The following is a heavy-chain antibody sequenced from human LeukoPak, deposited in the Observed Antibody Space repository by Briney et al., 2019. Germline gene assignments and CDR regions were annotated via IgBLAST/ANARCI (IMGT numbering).Heavy chain of an antibody. Sequence: SETLSLTCTVSNDSISPLYWGWIRQPPGKGLEFIGYIFYSGTTNFNPSLKSRVTLSVDTSKNQFSLRLNSVTAADTAVYCAKRGSTTKIHLYPLGQGTLVPVSS. J-gene: IGHJ5*02. V-gene: IGHV4-59*11. CDR3: AKRGSTTKIHLYP. D-gene: IGHD1/OR15-1a*01. CDR1: NDSISPLY. CDR2: IFYSGTT.